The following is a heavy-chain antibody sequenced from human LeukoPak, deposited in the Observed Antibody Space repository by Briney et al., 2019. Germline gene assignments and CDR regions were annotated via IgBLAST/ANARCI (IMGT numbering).Heavy chain of an antibody. CDR2: IYPGDSAT. CDR3: ARPAEAAAIDAFHI. CDR1: GYRFTNYW. J-gene: IGHJ3*02. V-gene: IGHV5-51*01. D-gene: IGHD2-2*01. Sequence: HGESLKISCMGSGYRFTNYWIGWVRQMPGKGRGWMGIIYPGDSATRYSPSFQGQVTISDDKSISTAPLQWSILKASDSAMYYCARPAEAAAIDAFHIWGQGTMVTVSS.